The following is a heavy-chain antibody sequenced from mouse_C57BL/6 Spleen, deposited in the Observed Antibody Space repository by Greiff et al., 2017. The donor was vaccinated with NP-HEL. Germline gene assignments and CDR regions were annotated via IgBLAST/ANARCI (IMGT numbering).Heavy chain of an antibody. Sequence: EVKLVESEGGLVQPGSSMKLSCTASGFTFSDYYMAWVRQVPEKGLEWVANINYDGSSTYYLDSLKGRFIISRDNAKNLLYLQISSLKYEDTATYYCARVGYYGSGYYAMDYWGQGTSGTVSS. CDR2: INYDGSST. CDR3: ARVGYYGSGYYAMDY. V-gene: IGHV5-16*01. CDR1: GFTFSDYY. J-gene: IGHJ4*01. D-gene: IGHD1-1*01.